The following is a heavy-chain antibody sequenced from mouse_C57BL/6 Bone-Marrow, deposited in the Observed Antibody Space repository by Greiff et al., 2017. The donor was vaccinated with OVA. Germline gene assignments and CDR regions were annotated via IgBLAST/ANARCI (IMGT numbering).Heavy chain of an antibody. J-gene: IGHJ4*01. CDR2: ISYDGSN. V-gene: IGHV3-6*01. CDR3: ARVDPYYAMDY. Sequence: EVKLQESGPGLVKPSQSLSLTCSVTGYSITSGYYWNWIRQFPGNKLEWMGYISYDGSNNYNPSLKNRISITRDTSKNQFFLKLNSVTTEDTATYYCARVDPYYAMDYWGQGTSVTVSS. CDR1: GYSITSGYY.